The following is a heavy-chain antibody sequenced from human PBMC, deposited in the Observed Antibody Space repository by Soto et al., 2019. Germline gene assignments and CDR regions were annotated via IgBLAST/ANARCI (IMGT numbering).Heavy chain of an antibody. CDR1: GYTLTELS. CDR2: FDPEDGET. V-gene: IGHV1-24*01. CDR3: ETVPPATIAAAGTGAFDY. Sequence: ASVQVSCKVSGYTLTELSMHWVRQAPGKGLEWMGGFDPEDGETIYAQKFQGRVTMTEDTSTDTAYMELSSLRSEDTAVYYCETVPPATIAAAGTGAFDYWGQGNQVTVS. J-gene: IGHJ4*02. D-gene: IGHD6-13*01.